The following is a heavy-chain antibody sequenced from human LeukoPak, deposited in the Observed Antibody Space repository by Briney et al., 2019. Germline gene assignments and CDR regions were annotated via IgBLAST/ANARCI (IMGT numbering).Heavy chain of an antibody. V-gene: IGHV3-53*01. CDR2: LYSGGSA. CDR3: ARDSETETGWYYYGMDV. J-gene: IGHJ6*02. CDR1: GFIVSSNY. Sequence: PGGSLRLSCAASGFIVSSNYMHWVRQAPGKGLEWIAVLYSGGSAYYADSVKGRFTISRDNSKNTLYLQIYSLRAEDTAIYYCARDSETETGWYYYGMDVWGQGTTVTVSS. D-gene: IGHD1-1*01.